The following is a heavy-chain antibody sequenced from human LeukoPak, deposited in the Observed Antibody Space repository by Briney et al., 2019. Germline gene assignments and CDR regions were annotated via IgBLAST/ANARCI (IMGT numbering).Heavy chain of an antibody. V-gene: IGHV4-4*07. CDR2: IYTSGST. Sequence: PSETLSLTCTVSGGSISSYYWSWIRQPAGKGLEWIGRIYTSGSTNYNPSLKSRVTISVDPSKNQFSLNLTSVTAADTAVYYCARAMSIAARLQTIFDYWGQGTLVTVSS. J-gene: IGHJ4*02. D-gene: IGHD6-6*01. CDR3: ARAMSIAARLQTIFDY. CDR1: GGSISSYY.